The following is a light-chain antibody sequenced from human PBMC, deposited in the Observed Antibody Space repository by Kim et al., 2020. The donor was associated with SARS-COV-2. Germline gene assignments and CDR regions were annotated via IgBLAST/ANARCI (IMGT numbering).Light chain of an antibody. CDR3: QQYRGYPLT. Sequence: ASVGGRVTITGRASQDIGSNLAWFQQKPGKAPKSLIYAASSLQSGAPSRFSGAGSGTDFTLTISTLQAEDSGTYYCQQYRGYPLTFGQGTQV. CDR1: QDIGSN. J-gene: IGKJ1*01. CDR2: AAS. V-gene: IGKV1-16*01.